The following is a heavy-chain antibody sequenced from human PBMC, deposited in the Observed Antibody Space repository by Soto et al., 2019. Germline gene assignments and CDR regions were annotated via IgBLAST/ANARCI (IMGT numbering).Heavy chain of an antibody. V-gene: IGHV1-69*01. CDR2: VSPPFRTS. CDR3: ARVLYYGSGSYSPSGMDV. J-gene: IGHJ6*02. D-gene: IGHD3-10*01. CDR1: GVSFNNNG. Sequence: QVQLVQSGAEVKKPGSSVKVSCKTSGVSFNNNGIGWVRQAPGHGLEWMGGVSPPFRTSNYARKFQGRISITADASTGTVNIELSSLTSEATAQYYCARVLYYGSGSYSPSGMDVWGQGTTVTVSS.